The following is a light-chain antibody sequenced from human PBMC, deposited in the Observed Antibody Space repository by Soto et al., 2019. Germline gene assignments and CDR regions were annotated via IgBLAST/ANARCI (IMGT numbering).Light chain of an antibody. J-gene: IGKJ5*01. CDR1: QSVSSSH. CDR3: HQSYNWPRVT. Sequence: EVELTQSPCTLSLSPGDRAAISCRASQSVSSSHLAWYQQKRGHAPRLLIYDTSTRAPGIPARFSGSGSGTDFALTITSLEPADFAVSFCHQSYNWPRVTFGQGTRLEIK. V-gene: IGKV3D-20*02. CDR2: DTS.